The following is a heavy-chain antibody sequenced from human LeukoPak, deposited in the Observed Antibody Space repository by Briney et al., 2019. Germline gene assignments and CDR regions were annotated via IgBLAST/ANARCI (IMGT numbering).Heavy chain of an antibody. CDR3: AKGFDYAVWYYFDY. CDR1: GFTSSSYA. D-gene: IGHD4-17*01. J-gene: IGHJ4*02. V-gene: IGHV3-23*01. Sequence: GGSLRLSCAASGFTSSSYAMSWVRQAPGKGLEWVSAISGSGGSTYYADSVKGRFTISRDNSKNTLYLQMNSLRAEDTAVYYCAKGFDYAVWYYFDYWGQGTLVTVSS. CDR2: ISGSGGST.